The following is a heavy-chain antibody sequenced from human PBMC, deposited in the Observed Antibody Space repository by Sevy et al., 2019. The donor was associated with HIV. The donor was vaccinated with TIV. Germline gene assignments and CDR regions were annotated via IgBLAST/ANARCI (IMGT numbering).Heavy chain of an antibody. CDR3: ERLLIHLGPDD. Sequence: ASVKVSCKASGYTFTNYYMHWVRQAPGQGLEWMGWINPNTGDTNYAQKFQGRVTMTRDTSIATAYMELTRLRSDDTAVYYCERLLIHLGPDDWGQGTLVTVSS. V-gene: IGHV1-2*02. D-gene: IGHD2-21*01. CDR1: GYTFTNYY. J-gene: IGHJ4*02. CDR2: INPNTGDT.